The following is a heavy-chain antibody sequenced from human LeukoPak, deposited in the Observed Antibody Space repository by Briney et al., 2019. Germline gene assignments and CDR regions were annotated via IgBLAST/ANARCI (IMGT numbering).Heavy chain of an antibody. CDR1: GGSISSYY. V-gene: IGHV4-59*08. CDR2: IYYSGST. CDR3: ARLGHSYGYSSHFDL. D-gene: IGHD5-18*01. J-gene: IGHJ2*01. Sequence: SETLSLTCTVSGGSISSYYWIWIRQPPGKGLEWIGYIYYSGSTNYNPSLKSRVTISVDTSKNQSSLKLSSVTAADTAVYYCARLGHSYGYSSHFDLWGRGTLVTVSS.